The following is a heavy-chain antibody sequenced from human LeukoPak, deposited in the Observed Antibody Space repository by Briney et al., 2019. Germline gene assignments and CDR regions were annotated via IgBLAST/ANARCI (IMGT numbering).Heavy chain of an antibody. Sequence: PSETLSLTCLVSGDSISTSSYYWGWIRQPPGKGLGWIASIHHNWNTYYNPSLKSRVIVSLDKSKNQFSLILRSVTAADTAVYYCATDRGYYDTIGYTYNWFDPWGQGTLVTVSS. J-gene: IGHJ5*02. V-gene: IGHV4-39*07. D-gene: IGHD3-22*01. CDR1: GDSISTSSYY. CDR3: ATDRGYYDTIGYTYNWFDP. CDR2: IHHNWNT.